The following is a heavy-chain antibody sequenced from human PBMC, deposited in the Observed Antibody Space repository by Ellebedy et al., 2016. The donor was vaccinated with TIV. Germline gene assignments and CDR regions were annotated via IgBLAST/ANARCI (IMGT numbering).Heavy chain of an antibody. V-gene: IGHV3-64*01. D-gene: IGHD3-10*01. CDR3: VREVVRGVPDY. CDR2: IGGIGVPI. J-gene: IGHJ4*02. CDR1: GSTFSNYA. Sequence: PGGSLRLSCAASGSTFSNYAMHWVRQAPGKGLEYVSAIGGIGVPIYYANSVKGRFIVSRDNSKSTLYLQMGALRTEDIAVYYCVREVVRGVPDYWGQGTLVTVSS.